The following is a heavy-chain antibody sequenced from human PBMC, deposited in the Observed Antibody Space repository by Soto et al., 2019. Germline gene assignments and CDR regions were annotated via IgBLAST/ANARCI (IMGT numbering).Heavy chain of an antibody. CDR2: TSYVGSNK. CDR3: AKVPGGDSSDDY. CDR1: GFTFSSYG. Sequence: ESGGGVVQPGRSLRLSCAASGFTFSSYGMHWVRQAPGKGLEWVAVTSYVGSNKYYADSVKGRFTISRDNSKNTLYLQMNSLRAEDTAVYYCAKVPGGDSSDDYWGQGTLVTVSS. J-gene: IGHJ4*02. V-gene: IGHV3-30*18. D-gene: IGHD3-22*01.